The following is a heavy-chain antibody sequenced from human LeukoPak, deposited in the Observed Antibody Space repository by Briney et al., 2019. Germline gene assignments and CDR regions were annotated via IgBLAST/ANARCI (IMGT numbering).Heavy chain of an antibody. CDR3: AKKGCTSTTCYSNC. CDR2: ISGSGGNT. D-gene: IGHD2-2*01. CDR1: GFTFNDYA. J-gene: IGHJ4*02. Sequence: QTGGSLRLSCAASGFTFNDYAMTWVRQAPGKGLEWVSSISGSGGNTYYTDSVKGRFTISRDNSKNTLYLRMNTLRAEDTAVYYCAKKGCTSTTCYSNCWGQGTLVTVSS. V-gene: IGHV3-23*01.